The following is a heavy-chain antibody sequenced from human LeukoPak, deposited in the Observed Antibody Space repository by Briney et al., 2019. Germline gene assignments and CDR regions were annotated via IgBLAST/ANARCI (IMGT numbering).Heavy chain of an antibody. CDR1: GFTVSSNY. V-gene: IGHV3-66*01. CDR3: ARDGAVADLDY. CDR2: IYSGGNT. Sequence: GGSLRLSCAASGFTVSSNYMSWVRQAPGKGLEWVSVIYSGGNTYYADSVVGRFTISRDNSKNTLYLQMNSLRAEDTAVYYCARDGAVADLDYWGQGTPVTVSS. J-gene: IGHJ4*02. D-gene: IGHD6-19*01.